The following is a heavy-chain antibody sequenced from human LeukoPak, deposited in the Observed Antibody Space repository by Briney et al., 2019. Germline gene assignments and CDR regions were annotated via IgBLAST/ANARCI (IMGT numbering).Heavy chain of an antibody. D-gene: IGHD1-26*01. J-gene: IGHJ3*02. Sequence: SQTLSLTCTVSGGSISSGSYYWSWIRQPAGKGLEWIGRIYTSGSTNYNPSLKSRVTISVDTSKNQFSLKLSSVTAADTAVYYCARAQCSGSYDDAFDIWGQGTMVTVSS. V-gene: IGHV4-61*02. CDR3: ARAQCSGSYDDAFDI. CDR2: IYTSGST. CDR1: GGSISSGSYY.